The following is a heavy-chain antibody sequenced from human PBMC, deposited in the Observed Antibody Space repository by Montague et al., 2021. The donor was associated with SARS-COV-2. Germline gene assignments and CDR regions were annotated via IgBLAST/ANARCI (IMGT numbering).Heavy chain of an antibody. Sequence: CAISGDSDSGDDARWSSIRHSSSLEFEWLGVTYYMPKWYNDYAESVKSRITIDPDTSKHQFSLHLNSVTPEDTAVYYCARIPVGSKYYFDFWGQGTLVTVSS. CDR1: GDSDSGDDAR. CDR2: TYYMPKWYN. V-gene: IGHV6-1*01. D-gene: IGHD2-2*01. CDR3: ARIPVGSKYYFDF. J-gene: IGHJ4*02.